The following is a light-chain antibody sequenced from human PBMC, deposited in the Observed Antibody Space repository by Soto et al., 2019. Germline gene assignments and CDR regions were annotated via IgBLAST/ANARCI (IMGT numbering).Light chain of an antibody. V-gene: IGLV2-14*01. CDR1: SSNIGGNS. Sequence: QTVVTQPPSVSAAPGQKVTISCSGSSSNIGGNSVSWYQQLPGKAPKLMIYEVSNRPSGVSNRFSGSKSGNTASLTISGLQAEDEAYYYCSSYTSSSTLVFGGGTKLTVL. J-gene: IGLJ2*01. CDR2: EVS. CDR3: SSYTSSSTLV.